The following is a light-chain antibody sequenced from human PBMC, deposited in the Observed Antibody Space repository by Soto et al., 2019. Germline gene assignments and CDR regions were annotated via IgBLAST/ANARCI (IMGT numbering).Light chain of an antibody. V-gene: IGKV3-11*01. CDR1: QSVSSY. J-gene: IGKJ4*01. CDR3: QQRSNCPPV. CDR2: DAS. Sequence: EIVLTQSPATLSLSPGERATLSCRASQSVSSYLAWYQQKPGQAPRLLIYDASNRATGIPARFSGSGSGTDFPRTISSLEPEDFAFYYCQQRSNCPPVFGGGTKVDIK.